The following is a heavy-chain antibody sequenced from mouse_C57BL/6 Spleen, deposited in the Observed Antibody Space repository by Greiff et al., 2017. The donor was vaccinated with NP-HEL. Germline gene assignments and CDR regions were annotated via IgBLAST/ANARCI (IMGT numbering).Heavy chain of an antibody. D-gene: IGHD2-5*01. V-gene: IGHV1-15*01. CDR1: GYTFTDYE. CDR3: TRGNYSNYDFDY. J-gene: IGHJ2*01. Sequence: QVQLKESGAELVRPGASVTLSCKASGYTFTDYEMHWVKQTPVHGLEWIGAIDPETGGTAYNQKFKGKAILTADKSSSTAYMELRSLTSEDSAVYYCTRGNYSNYDFDYWGQGTTLAVSS. CDR2: IDPETGGT.